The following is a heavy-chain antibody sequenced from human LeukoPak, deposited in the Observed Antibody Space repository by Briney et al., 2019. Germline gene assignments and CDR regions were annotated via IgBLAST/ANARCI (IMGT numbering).Heavy chain of an antibody. CDR1: GFTFSSREW. V-gene: IGHV3-7*01. D-gene: IGHD6-19*01. J-gene: IGHJ6*03. CDR2: IKQDGSEK. CDR3: ARGLGSGWYPYYYYYMDV. Sequence: GGSLRLSRAAYGFTFSSREWMTWVRQAPGKGLEWVANIKQDGSEKNYVDSVKGRFTISRDNAKNSLYLQMNSLRAEDTAVYYCARGLGSGWYPYYYYYMDVWGKGTTVTVSS.